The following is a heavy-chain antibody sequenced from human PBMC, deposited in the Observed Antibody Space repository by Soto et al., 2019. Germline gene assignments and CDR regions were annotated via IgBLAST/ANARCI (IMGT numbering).Heavy chain of an antibody. CDR1: GGTFSSYT. D-gene: IGHD3-9*01. J-gene: IGHJ4*02. CDR2: ILPVFGRT. Sequence: QVQLVQSGAEVKKPGSSVTLSCKTSGGTFSSYTITWVRQAPGQGLEWMGGILPVFGRTTSAQKFQGRLTITADESTGTAYMAFSSLRSAETAVYSCASAFPSLWGYHKGVWRRSYYFDLWGQGALGTVSS. V-gene: IGHV1-69*01. CDR3: ASAFPSLWGYHKGVWRRSYYFDL.